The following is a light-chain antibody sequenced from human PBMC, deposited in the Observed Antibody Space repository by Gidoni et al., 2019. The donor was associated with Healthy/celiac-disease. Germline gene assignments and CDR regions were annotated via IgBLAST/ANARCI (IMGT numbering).Light chain of an antibody. CDR3: QQSYSTPFT. CDR2: AAS. CDR1: QSISSY. V-gene: IGKV1-39*01. J-gene: IGKJ3*01. Sequence: QMTQSPSSLSASVGDRVTITCRASQSISSYLNWYQQKPGKAPKLLIYAASSLQSGVPSRFSGSGSGTDFTLTISSLQPEDFATYYCQQSYSTPFTFGPGTKVDIK.